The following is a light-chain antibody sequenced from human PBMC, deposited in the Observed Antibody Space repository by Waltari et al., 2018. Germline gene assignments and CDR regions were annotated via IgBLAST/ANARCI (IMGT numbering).Light chain of an antibody. CDR2: YDS. J-gene: IGLJ2*01. CDR3: LVWHSTTDHHGV. Sequence: SYVVTQSPSVSVAPGETARITCGGDNIGSKSVHWYQQRPGQAPVLCISYDSDRPSGIPERFSGSNSGNTATLTISWVEAEDEADYYCLVWHSTTDHHGVFGGGTKLTVL. V-gene: IGLV3-21*04. CDR1: NIGSKS.